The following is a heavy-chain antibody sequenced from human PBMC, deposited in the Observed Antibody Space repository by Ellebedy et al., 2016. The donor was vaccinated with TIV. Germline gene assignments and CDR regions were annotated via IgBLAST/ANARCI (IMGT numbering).Heavy chain of an antibody. J-gene: IGHJ6*02. CDR1: GFTFSDYY. V-gene: IGHV3-11*01. Sequence: GESLKISCAASGFTFSDYYMSWIRQAPGKGLEWVSYISSSGSTIYYADSVKGRFTISTDNAKNSLYLQMNSLRAEDTAVYYCAREGDTAMVHGMDVWGQGTTVTVSS. D-gene: IGHD5-18*01. CDR2: ISSSGSTI. CDR3: AREGDTAMVHGMDV.